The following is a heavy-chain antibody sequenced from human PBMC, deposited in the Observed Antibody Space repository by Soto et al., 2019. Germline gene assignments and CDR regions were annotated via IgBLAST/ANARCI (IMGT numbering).Heavy chain of an antibody. CDR1: GGSFSGYY. Sequence: SETLSLTCAVYGGSFSGYYWSWIRQPPGKGLEWIGEINHSGSTNYNPSLKSRVTISVDTSKNQFSLKLRSVTAADTAVYYCARDRARGSYYRVQFSPNWFDHWGPGTMVTVSS. CDR2: INHSGST. J-gene: IGHJ5*02. D-gene: IGHD1-26*01. CDR3: ARDRARGSYYRVQFSPNWFDH. V-gene: IGHV4-34*01.